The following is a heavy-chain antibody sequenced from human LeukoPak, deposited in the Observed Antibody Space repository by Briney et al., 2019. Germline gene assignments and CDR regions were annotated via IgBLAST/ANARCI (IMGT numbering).Heavy chain of an antibody. J-gene: IGHJ4*02. V-gene: IGHV3-30*18. Sequence: GGSLRLSCAASGFTFSSYGMHWVRQVPGKGLEWVAVISHDGNNKHYADSVKGRFTISRDNSKNTLYLQMNSLRAEDTAVYYCAKVCIVATITGGDYWGQGTLVTVSS. CDR2: ISHDGNNK. D-gene: IGHD5-12*01. CDR1: GFTFSSYG. CDR3: AKVCIVATITGGDY.